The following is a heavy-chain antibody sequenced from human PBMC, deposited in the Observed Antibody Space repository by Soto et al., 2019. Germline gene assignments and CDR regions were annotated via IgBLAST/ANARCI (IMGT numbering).Heavy chain of an antibody. CDR2: IIPIFGTA. CDR1: GGTFSSYA. V-gene: IGHV1-69*13. CDR3: ARGTYSSSSPRIDY. J-gene: IGHJ4*02. Sequence: SVKVSCKASGGTFSSYAISWVRQAPGQGLEWMGGIIPIFGTANYAQKFQGRVTITADESTSTAYMELSSLRSEDTAVYYCARGTYSSSSPRIDYWGQGTLVTVSS. D-gene: IGHD6-6*01.